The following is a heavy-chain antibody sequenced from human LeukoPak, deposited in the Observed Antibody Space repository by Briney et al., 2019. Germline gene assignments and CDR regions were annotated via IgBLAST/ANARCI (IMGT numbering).Heavy chain of an antibody. CDR2: ISYDGSNK. CDR1: GFPFSSYA. J-gene: IGHJ4*02. V-gene: IGHV3-30-3*01. CDR3: ARENWNYGSGFDY. Sequence: GGSLRLSCVASGFPFSSYAMHWVRQAPGKGLEWVAVISYDGSNKYYADSVKGRFTISRDNSKNTLYLQMNSLRAEDTAVYYCARENWNYGSGFDYWGQGTLVTVSS. D-gene: IGHD1-7*01.